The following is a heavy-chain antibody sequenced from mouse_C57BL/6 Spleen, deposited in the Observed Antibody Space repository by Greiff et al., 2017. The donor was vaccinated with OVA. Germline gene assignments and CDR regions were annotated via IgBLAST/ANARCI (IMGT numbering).Heavy chain of an antibody. V-gene: IGHV1-72*01. CDR2: IDPNSGGT. CDR3: ARSYGSSYWYFDV. CDR1: GYTFTSYW. J-gene: IGHJ1*03. D-gene: IGHD1-1*01. Sequence: QVQLKQPGAELVKPGASVKLSCKASGYTFTSYWMHWVKQRPGRGLEWIGRIDPNSGGTKYNEKFKSKAPLTVDKPPSTAYLQLSIQSSEDSAVYYCARSYGSSYWYFDVWGTGTTVTVSS.